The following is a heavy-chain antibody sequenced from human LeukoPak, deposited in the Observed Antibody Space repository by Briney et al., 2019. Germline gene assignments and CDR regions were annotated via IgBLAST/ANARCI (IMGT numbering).Heavy chain of an antibody. V-gene: IGHV3-30*02. J-gene: IGHJ2*01. D-gene: IGHD3-3*01. CDR1: GFSFSDYG. CDR2: TWFGGTEN. Sequence: PGGSLRLSCAASGFSFSDYGMHWVRQAPGKGLEWVAITWFGGTENDYAASVKGRFTISRDNSKNTLFLQMNSLRPEDTAVYYCAKDFGVVSPYWFFDLWGRGTLVTVSS. CDR3: AKDFGVVSPYWFFDL.